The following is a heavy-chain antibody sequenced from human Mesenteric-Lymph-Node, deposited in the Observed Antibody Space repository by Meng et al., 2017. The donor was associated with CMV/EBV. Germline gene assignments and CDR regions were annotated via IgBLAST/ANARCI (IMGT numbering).Heavy chain of an antibody. J-gene: IGHJ6*02. CDR2: ISRSGTDI. Sequence: GESLKISCAASEFTFNDYYMSWIRQAPGKGLEWVSYISRSGTDISYADSVKGRFTISWDNAKNSLYLQMNSLTAADTAVYYCARVVGATRGYGMDVWGQGTTVTVSS. D-gene: IGHD1-26*01. CDR3: ARVVGATRGYGMDV. V-gene: IGHV3-11*04. CDR1: EFTFNDYY.